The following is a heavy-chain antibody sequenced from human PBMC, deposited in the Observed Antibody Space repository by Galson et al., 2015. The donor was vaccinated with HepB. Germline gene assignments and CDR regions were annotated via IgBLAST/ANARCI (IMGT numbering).Heavy chain of an antibody. J-gene: IGHJ2*01. Sequence: SVKVSCKVSGYNLNELSMHWVRQAPGKGLEWMGGFDPEDREMIYAQKFQGRVTMTEDTSTDTAYMELSSLRSEDTAVYHCATDPHYSDNNGYFHWYFDLWGRGTLVTVSS. CDR1: GYNLNELS. V-gene: IGHV1-24*01. CDR3: ATDPHYSDNNGYFHWYFDL. CDR2: FDPEDREM. D-gene: IGHD3-22*01.